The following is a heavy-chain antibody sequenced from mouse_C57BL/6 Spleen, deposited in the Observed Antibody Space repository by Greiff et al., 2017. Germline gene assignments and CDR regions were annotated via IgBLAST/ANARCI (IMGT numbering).Heavy chain of an antibody. V-gene: IGHV1-69*01. CDR3: ARLGTPMDY. Sequence: QVQLQQPGAELVMPGASVKLSCKASGYTFTSYWMHWVKQRPGQGLEWIGEIDPSDSYTNYNQKFKGKSTLTVDKSSSTAYMQLSSLTSEDSAVYYCARLGTPMDYWGQGTSGTVTS. CDR1: GYTFTSYW. CDR2: IDPSDSYT. J-gene: IGHJ4*01. D-gene: IGHD3-1*01.